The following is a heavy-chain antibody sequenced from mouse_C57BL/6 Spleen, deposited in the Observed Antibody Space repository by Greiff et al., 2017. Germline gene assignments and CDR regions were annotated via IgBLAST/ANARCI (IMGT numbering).Heavy chain of an antibody. J-gene: IGHJ2*01. CDR3: TRIWFDY. CDR1: GYTFTDYE. Sequence: VQLQQSGAELVRPGASVTLSCKASGYTFTDYEMHWVKQTPVHGLEWIGAIDPETGGTAYNQKFKGKAILTADKSSSTAYMELRILTSEDSAVYYCTRIWFDYWGQGTTLTVSS. CDR2: IDPETGGT. V-gene: IGHV1-15*01.